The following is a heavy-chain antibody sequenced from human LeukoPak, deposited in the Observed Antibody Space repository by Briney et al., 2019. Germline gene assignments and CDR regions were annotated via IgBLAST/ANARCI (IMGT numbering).Heavy chain of an antibody. Sequence: PGGSLRLSCAASGFTFSSYGMHWVRQAPGKGLEWVAVISYDGSNKYYADSVKGRFTISRDNSKNTLYLQMNSLRAEDTAVYYCARDLRTTDDFWSGCYDYWGQGTLVTVSS. V-gene: IGHV3-30*03. CDR2: ISYDGSNK. J-gene: IGHJ4*02. CDR1: GFTFSSYG. D-gene: IGHD3-3*01. CDR3: ARDLRTTDDFWSGCYDY.